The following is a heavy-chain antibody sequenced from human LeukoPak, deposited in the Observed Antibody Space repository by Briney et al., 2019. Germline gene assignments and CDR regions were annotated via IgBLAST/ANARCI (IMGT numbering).Heavy chain of an antibody. D-gene: IGHD3-10*02. CDR1: EFTFSNYW. CDR3: AELGITMIGGV. V-gene: IGHV3-74*01. CDR2: INSDGSKT. J-gene: IGHJ6*04. Sequence: GGSLRLSCAASEFTFSNYWMHWVRHALGKGLVWVALINSDGSKTIYADSVKGRFTISRDNAKSTLYLQMSSLRVEDTAVYYCAELGITMIGGVWGKGTTVTVSS.